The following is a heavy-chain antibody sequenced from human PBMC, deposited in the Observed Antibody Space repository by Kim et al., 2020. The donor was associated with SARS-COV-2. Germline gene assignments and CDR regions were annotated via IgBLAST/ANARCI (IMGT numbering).Heavy chain of an antibody. CDR1: GFTFSSYA. Sequence: GGSLRLSCAASGFTFSSYAMHWVRQAPGKGLEWVAVISYDGSNKYYADSVKGRFTISRDNSKNTLYLQMNSLRAEDTAVYYCARDFYGSGMGPYYYGMDVWGQGTTVTVSS. CDR3: ARDFYGSGMGPYYYGMDV. V-gene: IGHV3-30*04. J-gene: IGHJ6*02. CDR2: ISYDGSNK. D-gene: IGHD3-10*01.